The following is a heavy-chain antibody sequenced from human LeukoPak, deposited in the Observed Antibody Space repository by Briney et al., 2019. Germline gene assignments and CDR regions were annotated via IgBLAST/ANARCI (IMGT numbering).Heavy chain of an antibody. V-gene: IGHV4-4*07. CDR3: ARGIQYSSDSFNWFDP. CDR1: RGSISSYY. D-gene: IGHD3-22*01. J-gene: IGHJ5*02. Sequence: SEALSLTCTDPRGSISSYYWSWIRQPAGKGLEWIWRIQTSGSTNYNPSLKSRVTISVDKSKTQFSLKLSSVTAADTAVYYCARGIQYSSDSFNWFDPWGQGTLVTVSS. CDR2: IQTSGST.